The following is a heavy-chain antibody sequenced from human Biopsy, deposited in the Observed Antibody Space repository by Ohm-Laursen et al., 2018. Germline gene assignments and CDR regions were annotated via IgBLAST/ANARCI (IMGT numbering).Heavy chain of an antibody. Sequence: SLRLSCSASGFNFSKYWMHWVRQVPGKGLVWVSRIKSDGSGTAYADSVKGRFTISRDSAKNTVYLQMDNLRVEDTAKYYCARAEAGSGSLLYFDYWGQGTLVTVSS. CDR3: ARAEAGSGSLLYFDY. V-gene: IGHV3-74*01. CDR2: IKSDGSGT. CDR1: GFNFSKYW. D-gene: IGHD3-10*01. J-gene: IGHJ4*02.